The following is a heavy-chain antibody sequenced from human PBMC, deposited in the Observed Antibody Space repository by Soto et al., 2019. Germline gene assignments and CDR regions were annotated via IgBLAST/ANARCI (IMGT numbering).Heavy chain of an antibody. CDR2: ISAYNGNT. V-gene: IGHV1-18*01. CDR1: GYTFTSYG. Sequence: QVQLVQSGAEVKKPGASVKVSCKASGYTFTSYGISWVRQAPGQGLEWMGWISAYNGNTNYAQKLQGRVTMTTDTSTSTAYMELSRLRADDTAVYYCVVAAQPYYFDYWGQGTLVTVSS. CDR3: VVAAQPYYFDY. D-gene: IGHD2-15*01. J-gene: IGHJ4*02.